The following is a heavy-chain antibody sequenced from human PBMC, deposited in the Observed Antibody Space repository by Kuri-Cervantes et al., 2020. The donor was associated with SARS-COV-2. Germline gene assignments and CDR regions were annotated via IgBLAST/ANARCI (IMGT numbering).Heavy chain of an antibody. D-gene: IGHD3-3*01. CDR3: AKVESETFFDY. J-gene: IGHJ4*02. CDR2: IYTSGTT. CDR1: GGSISSNY. V-gene: IGHV4-4*07. Sequence: SETLSLTCTVSGGSISSNYWSWIRQPAGKGLEWIGRIYTSGTTNYNPSLKSRVTISIDKAKNQFSLSLTSVTAADTAIYYCAKVESETFFDYWGQGTQVTVSS.